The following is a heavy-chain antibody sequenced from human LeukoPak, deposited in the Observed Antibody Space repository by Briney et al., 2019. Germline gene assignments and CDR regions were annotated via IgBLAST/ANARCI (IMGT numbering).Heavy chain of an antibody. D-gene: IGHD2-8*01. CDR1: GFTFSNYW. CDR2: IKEDGSEK. CDR3: GRVSQWAFDY. V-gene: IGHV3-7*01. Sequence: GGSLRLSCAASGFTFSNYWMSWVRQAPGKGLEWVANIKEDGSEKYYADSVKGRFTISRDNAKNSLYLQVNSLRAEDTAVYYCGRVSQWAFDYWGQGTLVTVSS. J-gene: IGHJ4*02.